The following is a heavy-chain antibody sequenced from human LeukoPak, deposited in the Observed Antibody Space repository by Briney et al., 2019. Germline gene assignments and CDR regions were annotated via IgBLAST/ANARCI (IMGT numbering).Heavy chain of an antibody. J-gene: IGHJ4*02. V-gene: IGHV3-21*01. Sequence: GGSLRLSCAASGFTFSSYSMNWVRQAPGKGLEWVSSISSSSSYIYYADSVKGRFTIPRDNAKNSLYLQMNSLRAEDTAVYYCAKDWRAAAGTDIDYWGQGTLVTVSS. CDR1: GFTFSSYS. CDR2: ISSSSSYI. CDR3: AKDWRAAAGTDIDY. D-gene: IGHD6-13*01.